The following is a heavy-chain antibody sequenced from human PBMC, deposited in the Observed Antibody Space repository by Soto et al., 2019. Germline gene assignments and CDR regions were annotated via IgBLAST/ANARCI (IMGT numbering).Heavy chain of an antibody. CDR1: GYTFTSYY. D-gene: IGHD3-16*01. J-gene: IGHJ6*03. CDR2: INPSGGST. CDR3: ARDQGSFDYYSYMDV. V-gene: IGHV1-46*01. Sequence: ASVKVSCKASGYTFTSYYMHWVRQAPGQGLEWMGIINPSGGSTSYAQKFQGRVTMTRDTSTSTVYMELSSLRSEDTAVYYCARDQGSFDYYSYMDVWGKGTTVTVSS.